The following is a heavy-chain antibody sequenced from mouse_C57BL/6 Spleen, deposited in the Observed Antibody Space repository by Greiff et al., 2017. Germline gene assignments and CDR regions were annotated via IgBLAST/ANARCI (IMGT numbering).Heavy chain of an antibody. CDR3: AREFTTLVATDFDY. V-gene: IGHV1-50*01. J-gene: IGHJ2*01. D-gene: IGHD1-1*01. Sequence: QVQLQQPGAELVKPGASVKLSCKASGYTFTSYWMQWVKQRPGQGLEWIGEIDPSDSYTNYNQKFKGKATLTVDTSSSTDYMQLSSLTSEDSAVYYCAREFTTLVATDFDYWVQGSTLTVSS. CDR2: IDPSDSYT. CDR1: GYTFTSYW.